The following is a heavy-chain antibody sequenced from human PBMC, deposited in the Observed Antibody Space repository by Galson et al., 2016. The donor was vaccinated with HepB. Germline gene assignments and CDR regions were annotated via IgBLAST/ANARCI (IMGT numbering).Heavy chain of an antibody. CDR1: GFSLSAYY. CDR3: ARVLLTGTTPIRGYFDD. V-gene: IGHV4-59*01. CDR2: ISYSGSD. D-gene: IGHD1-20*01. Sequence: LRLSCAASGFSLSAYYMTWIRRTPGKGLEWVSYISYSGSDMNYNPSRKSRVTISEDPSKNQFSLKLYAVTAADTAVYYCARVLLTGTTPIRGYFDDWGQGTLVTVSS. J-gene: IGHJ4*02.